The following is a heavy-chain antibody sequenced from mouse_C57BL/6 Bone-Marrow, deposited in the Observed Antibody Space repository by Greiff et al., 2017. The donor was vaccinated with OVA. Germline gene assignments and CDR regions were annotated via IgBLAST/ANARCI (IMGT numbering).Heavy chain of an antibody. Sequence: EVQLVESGEGLVKPGGSLKLSCAASGFTFSSYAMSWVRQTPEKRLEWVAYISSGGDYIYYADTVKGRFTISRDNARNTLYLQMSSLKSEDTAMYYCTRARDYYGSTNYFDDWGQGTTLTVSS. D-gene: IGHD1-1*01. CDR3: TRARDYYGSTNYFDD. CDR2: ISSGGDYI. CDR1: GFTFSSYA. J-gene: IGHJ2*01. V-gene: IGHV5-9-1*02.